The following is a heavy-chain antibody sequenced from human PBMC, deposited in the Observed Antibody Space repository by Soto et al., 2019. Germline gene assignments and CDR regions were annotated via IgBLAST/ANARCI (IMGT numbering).Heavy chain of an antibody. CDR2: IRSKAYGGTT. CDR1: GFTFGDYA. J-gene: IGHJ6*02. Sequence: LRLSCTASGFTFGDYAMSWFRQAPGKGLEGVGFIRSKAYGGTTEYAASVEGRFTISRDDSKSIAYLQMNSLKTEDTAVYYCTRDRSPFTIFGVVIMDYYYYYGMDVWGQGTTVTVSS. D-gene: IGHD3-3*01. V-gene: IGHV3-49*03. CDR3: TRDRSPFTIFGVVIMDYYYYYGMDV.